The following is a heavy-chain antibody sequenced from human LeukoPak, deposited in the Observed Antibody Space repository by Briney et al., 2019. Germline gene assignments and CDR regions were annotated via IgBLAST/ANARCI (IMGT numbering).Heavy chain of an antibody. J-gene: IGHJ3*02. V-gene: IGHV1-18*01. D-gene: IGHD6-13*01. CDR1: GYTFTSYG. CDR2: VSTYNSKT. Sequence: ASVKVSCKASGYTFTSYGISWVRQAPGQGLEWMGWVSTYNSKTNYAQKFRGRVTMTTDTSTNTVYMELRSLGSDDTAVYYCARDWDNSRGYDVFDIWGQGTMVTVSS. CDR3: ARDWDNSRGYDVFDI.